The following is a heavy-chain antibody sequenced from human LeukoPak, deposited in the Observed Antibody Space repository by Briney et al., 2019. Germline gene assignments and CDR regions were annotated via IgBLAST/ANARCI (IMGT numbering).Heavy chain of an antibody. CDR1: GGTFSSYA. V-gene: IGHV1-69*13. CDR3: ARGVSYYFDY. Sequence: SVKVSCKASGGTFSSYAVSWVRQARGQGLEWMGGIIPICGTAKYAQKFQGRVTITADESTSTAYMELSSLRSEDTAVYYCARGVSYYFDYWGQGTLVTVSS. CDR2: IIPICGTA. J-gene: IGHJ4*02.